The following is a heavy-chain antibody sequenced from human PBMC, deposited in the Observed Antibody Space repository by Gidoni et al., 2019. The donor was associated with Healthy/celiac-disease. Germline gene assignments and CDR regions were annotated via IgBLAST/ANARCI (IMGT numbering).Heavy chain of an antibody. CDR2: INHSGST. V-gene: IGHV4-34*01. CDR3: ARGGRRKVVVVPAAIRGSTSNWFDP. Sequence: QVQLQQWGAGLLKPSETLSLTCAVYGGSFSGYYWSWIRQPPGKGLEWIGEINHSGSTNYNPSLKSRVTISVDTSKNQFSLKLSSVTAADTAVYYCARGGRRKVVVVPAAIRGSTSNWFDPWGQGTLVTVSS. CDR1: GGSFSGYY. D-gene: IGHD2-2*02. J-gene: IGHJ5*02.